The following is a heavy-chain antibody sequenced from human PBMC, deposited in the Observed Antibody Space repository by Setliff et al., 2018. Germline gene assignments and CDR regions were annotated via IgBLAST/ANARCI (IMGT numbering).Heavy chain of an antibody. CDR3: ARDPLTTNRRRAFDI. D-gene: IGHD4-17*01. Sequence: GGSLRLSCTASGFTFGDYAMSWVRQAPGKGLEWVGFIRSKAYDGTTEYAASVKGRFTISRDDSKSIAYLQMNSLKTADTAVYYCARDPLTTNRRRAFDIWGQGTMVTVSS. CDR1: GFTFGDYA. V-gene: IGHV3-49*04. J-gene: IGHJ3*02. CDR2: IRSKAYDGTT.